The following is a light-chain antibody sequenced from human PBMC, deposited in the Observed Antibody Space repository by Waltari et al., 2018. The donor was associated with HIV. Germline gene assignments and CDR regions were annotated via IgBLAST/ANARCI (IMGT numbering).Light chain of an antibody. J-gene: IGKJ2*01. CDR1: EDIVTF. V-gene: IGKV1-33*01. CDR2: GAS. CDR3: QQFRSLPLT. Sequence: IQTSQSPSSLSASMSDKITITCQANEDIVTFLNWYQQKPGKAPKLLIYGASNLQSGVPSRFSGSGSGTFFSLTITSPRPEDAAIYYCQQFRSLPLTFGQGTKLDIK.